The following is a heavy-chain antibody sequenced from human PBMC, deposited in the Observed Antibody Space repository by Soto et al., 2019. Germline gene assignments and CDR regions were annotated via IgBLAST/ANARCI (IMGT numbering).Heavy chain of an antibody. CDR1: GYTFTGYY. V-gene: IGHV1-2*04. D-gene: IGHD6-13*01. CDR3: AREGAAGMYYYYGMDV. J-gene: IGHJ6*02. CDR2: INPNSGGT. Sequence: GASVKVSCKASGYTFTGYYMHWVRQAPGQGLEWMGWINPNSGGTNYAQKFQGWVTMTRDTSISTAYMELSRLRSDDTAVYYCAREGAAGMYYYYGMDVWGQGTTVTVSS.